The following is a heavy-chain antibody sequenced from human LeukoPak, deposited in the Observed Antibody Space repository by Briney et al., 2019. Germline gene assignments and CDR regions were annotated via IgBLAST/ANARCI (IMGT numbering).Heavy chain of an antibody. J-gene: IGHJ4*02. Sequence: GGPWKLPCATPGLTFASYVLSWVRQAPGKGLEWVSAISDLGDTYYAAPVKGRFTISRDNSKHTIYLQMTSLRAEDTAVYYCASYGSWYLSYYFDYWGQGTLVNVSS. D-gene: IGHD6-13*01. V-gene: IGHV3-23*01. CDR2: ISDLGDT. CDR3: ASYGSWYLSYYFDY. CDR1: GLTFASYV.